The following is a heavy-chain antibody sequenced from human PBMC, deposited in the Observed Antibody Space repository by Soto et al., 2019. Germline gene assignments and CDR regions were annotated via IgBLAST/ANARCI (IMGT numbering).Heavy chain of an antibody. CDR2: ISYTGST. D-gene: IGHD3-3*01. CDR3: ARVAPDAYWSGYDDY. Sequence: QEQLQESGPRLVKPSETLSLTCSVPDGSISNYHWSWIRQPPGKGLEWLGYISYTGSTNYSPSLNSRVTMLLATSKKQFSLKLSSVTAAHTGVYYCARVAPDAYWSGYDDYWGQGTLVTVSS. V-gene: IGHV4-59*01. J-gene: IGHJ4*02. CDR1: DGSISNYH.